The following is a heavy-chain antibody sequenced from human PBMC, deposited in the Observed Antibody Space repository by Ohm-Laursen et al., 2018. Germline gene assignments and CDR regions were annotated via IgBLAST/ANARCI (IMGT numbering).Heavy chain of an antibody. CDR2: ISDTGSHI. J-gene: IGHJ6*02. CDR3: ARDDGAYARRSGMDV. Sequence: SLRLSCSASAFSLTASNMNWVRQAPGTGLEWVSYISDTGSHIYYAGSVRGRFTISRDNAQNSLYLHMSSLRADDTAIYYCARDDGAYARRSGMDVWGQGTTVTVSS. CDR1: AFSLTASN. D-gene: IGHD2-8*01. V-gene: IGHV3-21*01.